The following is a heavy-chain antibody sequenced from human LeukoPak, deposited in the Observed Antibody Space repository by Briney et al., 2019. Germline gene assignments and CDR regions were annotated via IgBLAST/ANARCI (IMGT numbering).Heavy chain of an antibody. CDR3: AKLGAYTSSWYGFVDY. Sequence: GESLKISCKGSGYSFTSYWIGWVRQMPGKGLEWMGIIYPDDSDTRYSPSFQGQVTISVDKSISTAYLQWSSLKASDTAMYYCAKLGAYTSSWYGFVDYWGQGTLITVSS. CDR2: IYPDDSDT. D-gene: IGHD6-19*01. CDR1: GYSFTSYW. J-gene: IGHJ4*02. V-gene: IGHV5-51*01.